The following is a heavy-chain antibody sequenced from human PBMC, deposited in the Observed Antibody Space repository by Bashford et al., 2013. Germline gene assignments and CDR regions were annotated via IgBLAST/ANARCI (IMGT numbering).Heavy chain of an antibody. D-gene: IGHD3-10*01. CDR3: ASRGDHYGSGTYLGV. CDR1: GFIFGDYA. Sequence: TLGSLRLSCTASGFIFGDYAISWFRQAPGKGLEWVSVIYSGGGTYYADSVKGRFTISRDSSENTLYLQMNSLRAEDTAVYYCASRGDHYGSGTYLGVWGQGATGHRLL. V-gene: IGHV3-53*01. J-gene: IGHJ6*02. CDR2: IYSGGGT.